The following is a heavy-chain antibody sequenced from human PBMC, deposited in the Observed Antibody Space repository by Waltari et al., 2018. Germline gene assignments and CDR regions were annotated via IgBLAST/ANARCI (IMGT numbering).Heavy chain of an antibody. V-gene: IGHV3-21*01. Sequence: EVQLVESGGGLVKPGGSLRLSCAASGFTFSSYSMNWVRQAPGKGLEWVSSISSSSSYIYYADSVKGRFTISRDNAKNSLYLQMNSLRAEDTAVYYCARDWAVAGTSWFDPWGQGTLVTVSS. J-gene: IGHJ5*02. D-gene: IGHD6-19*01. CDR2: ISSSSSYI. CDR3: ARDWAVAGTSWFDP. CDR1: GFTFSSYS.